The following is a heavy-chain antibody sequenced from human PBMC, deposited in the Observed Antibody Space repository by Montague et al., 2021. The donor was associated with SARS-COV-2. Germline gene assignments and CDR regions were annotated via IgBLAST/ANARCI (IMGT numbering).Heavy chain of an antibody. CDR2: IDWGDDK. V-gene: IGHV2-70*11. CDR3: ARTHYDILPGYYYDMDV. D-gene: IGHD3-9*01. CDR1: GFSLSTSGMC. J-gene: IGHJ6*02. Sequence: PALVKPTQTLTLTCTFSGFSLSTSGMCVNWIRQPPGKALEWLARIDWGDDKYYSTSLKTRLTISKDTSKNQVVLTMTNMDPVDTATYYCARTHYDILPGYYYDMDVWGQGTTVTVSS.